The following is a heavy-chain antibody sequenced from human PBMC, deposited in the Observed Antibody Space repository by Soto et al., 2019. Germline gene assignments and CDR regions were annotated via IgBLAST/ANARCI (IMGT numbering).Heavy chain of an antibody. Sequence: QVQLVQSGAEVKKPGSSVKVSCKASGGTFSSYAISWVRQAPGQGLEWMGGIIPIFGTANYAQKFQGRVTITADESTSTAYMELSSLRSEDTAVYYCARVYNGVPAARFAFDIWGQGTMVTVSS. CDR3: ARVYNGVPAARFAFDI. D-gene: IGHD2-2*01. CDR2: IIPIFGTA. CDR1: GGTFSSYA. J-gene: IGHJ3*02. V-gene: IGHV1-69*12.